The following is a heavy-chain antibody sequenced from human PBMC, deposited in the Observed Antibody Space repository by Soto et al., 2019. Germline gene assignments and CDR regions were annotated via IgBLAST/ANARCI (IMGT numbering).Heavy chain of an antibody. V-gene: IGHV4-30-2*01. Sequence: SQIMSVTCAVSGGSISSGGYSWSWIRQPPGKGLEWIGYIYHSGSTYYNPSLKSRVTISVDRSKNQFSLKLTSVTAADTAVYYCARVPSPWGQGTLVPVSS. J-gene: IGHJ5*02. CDR2: IYHSGST. CDR1: GGSISSGGYS. CDR3: ARVPSP.